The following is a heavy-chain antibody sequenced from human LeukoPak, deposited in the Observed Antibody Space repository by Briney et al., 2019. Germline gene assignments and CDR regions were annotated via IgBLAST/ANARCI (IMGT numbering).Heavy chain of an antibody. CDR1: GFPFSIYE. J-gene: IGHJ4*02. CDR2: IHSSGTIK. D-gene: IGHD3-22*01. V-gene: IGHV3-48*03. Sequence: GGSLRLSCAVSGFPFSIYEMNWVRQAPGKGLEWVANIHSSGTIKYYADSVKGRFSISRDNAKSSLYLQMNGLTVEDTAVYYCVRLRRNSDRSYYYYYYDHWGQGILVTVSS. CDR3: VRLRRNSDRSYYYYYYDH.